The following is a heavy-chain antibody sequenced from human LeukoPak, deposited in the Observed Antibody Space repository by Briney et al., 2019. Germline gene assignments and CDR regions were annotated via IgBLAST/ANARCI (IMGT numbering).Heavy chain of an antibody. D-gene: IGHD1-26*01. J-gene: IGHJ4*02. Sequence: GGSLRLSCAASGFTFTTYSMNWVRQAPGKGLEWISYISGGSGTIYYADSVKGRFTISRDNARNSLYLQLNSLRAEDTAVYFCARVTVGATADYFDSWGQGILVTVSS. CDR3: ARVTVGATADYFDS. V-gene: IGHV3-48*01. CDR2: ISGGSGTI. CDR1: GFTFTTYS.